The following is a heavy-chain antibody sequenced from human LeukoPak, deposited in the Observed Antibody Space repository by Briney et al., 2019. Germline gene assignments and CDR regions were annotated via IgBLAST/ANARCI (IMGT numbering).Heavy chain of an antibody. D-gene: IGHD2-15*01. Sequence: SETLSLTCTVSGGSVSSSSSYWGWIRQPPGKGLAWIGSIYYSGSTYYNPSLKSRITISAATPRNQFSLKLTSVTAADTAVYYCARRYCSGGSCYPLPDAFDIWGQGTMVTVSS. CDR2: IYYSGST. CDR1: GGSVSSSSSY. V-gene: IGHV4-39*01. CDR3: ARRYCSGGSCYPLPDAFDI. J-gene: IGHJ3*02.